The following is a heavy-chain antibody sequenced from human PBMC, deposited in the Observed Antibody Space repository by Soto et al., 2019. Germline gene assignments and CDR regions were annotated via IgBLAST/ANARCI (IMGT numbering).Heavy chain of an antibody. CDR3: AHKGGRGAGMDV. CDR2: IYWDDDE. J-gene: IGHJ6*02. Sequence: QITLKESGPTLVRPTQTLTLTCTFSGFSLSTSGVGVTWIRQPPGKALEWLALIYWDDDERYSPSLKSRLTITKDTSKIQVVLTMTNMDPVDAATYYCAHKGGRGAGMDVWGQGTTVIVSS. CDR1: GFSLSTSGVG. V-gene: IGHV2-5*02. D-gene: IGHD2-15*01.